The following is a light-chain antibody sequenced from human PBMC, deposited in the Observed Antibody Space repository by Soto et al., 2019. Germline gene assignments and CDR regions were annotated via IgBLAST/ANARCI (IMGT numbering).Light chain of an antibody. J-gene: IGLJ1*01. Sequence: QAGLTQPXSASGSPGQSVAISCTGTSSDVGGYNYVSWYQQHPGKAPKLMIYEVNKRPSGVPDRFSGSKSGNTASLTVSGLQAEDEADYYCSSYAGSSNVFGTGTKVTVL. CDR2: EVN. V-gene: IGLV2-8*01. CDR3: SSYAGSSNV. CDR1: SSDVGGYNY.